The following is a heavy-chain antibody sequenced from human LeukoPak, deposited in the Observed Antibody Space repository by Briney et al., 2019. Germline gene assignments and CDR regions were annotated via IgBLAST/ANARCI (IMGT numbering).Heavy chain of an antibody. CDR3: AREGPSGSCSCGY. Sequence: EASVKVSCKASGYTFTSYGISWVRQAPGQGLEWMGIINPSGGSTSYAQKFQGRVTMTRDMSTSTVYMELSSLRSEDTAVYYCAREGPSGSCSCGYWGQGTLVTVSS. CDR1: GYTFTSYG. CDR2: INPSGGST. J-gene: IGHJ4*02. D-gene: IGHD1-26*01. V-gene: IGHV1-46*01.